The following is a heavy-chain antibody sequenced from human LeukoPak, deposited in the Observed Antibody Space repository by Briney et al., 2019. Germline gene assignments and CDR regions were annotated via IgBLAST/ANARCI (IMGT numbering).Heavy chain of an antibody. J-gene: IGHJ4*02. CDR2: ISGTSGTT. Sequence: PGGSLRLSCAASGFTFNSYAMTWVRQGAGRGLEWVSTISGTSGTTNYADSVEGRFSISRDNSENTLYLQLNSLRAEDTAVYFCVKGFVHPTYYFDYWGQGTLVTVSS. CDR1: GFTFNSYA. V-gene: IGHV3-23*01. CDR3: VKGFVHPTYYFDY. D-gene: IGHD3-10*01.